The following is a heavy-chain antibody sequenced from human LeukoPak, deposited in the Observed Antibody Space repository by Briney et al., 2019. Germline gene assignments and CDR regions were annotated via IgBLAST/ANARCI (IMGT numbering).Heavy chain of an antibody. CDR2: INPNSGGT. D-gene: IGHD2-2*01. Sequence: GASVKVSCKASGYTFTSYYMHWVRQAPGQGLEWMGWINPNSGGTNYAQKFQGRVTMTRDTSISTAYMDLSRLRSDDTAVYYCARGMGVLVPAATWGQGTLVTVSS. V-gene: IGHV1-2*02. J-gene: IGHJ5*02. CDR3: ARGMGVLVPAAT. CDR1: GYTFTSYY.